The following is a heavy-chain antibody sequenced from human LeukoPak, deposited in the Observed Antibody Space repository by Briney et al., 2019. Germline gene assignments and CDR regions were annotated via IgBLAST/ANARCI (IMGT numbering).Heavy chain of an antibody. CDR3: ARISVASSWTAQFDS. Sequence: NPSETLSLPCTVSGGSISSTYYWGWIRQPPGKGLEWIGSIYYSGSTNYNPSLKSRVTISVDTSKNQFSLKLSSVTAADTAVYYCARISVASSWTAQFDSWGQGTLVTVSS. D-gene: IGHD6-19*01. CDR2: IYYSGST. CDR1: GGSISSTYY. J-gene: IGHJ4*02. V-gene: IGHV4-39*07.